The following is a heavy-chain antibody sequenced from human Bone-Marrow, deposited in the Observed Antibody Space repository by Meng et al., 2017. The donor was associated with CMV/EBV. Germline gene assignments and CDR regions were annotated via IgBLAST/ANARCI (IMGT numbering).Heavy chain of an antibody. Sequence: GESLKISCAASGFTFSSYEMNWVRQAPGKGLEWVSYISSSGSTIYYADSVKGRFTISRDNAKNSLYLQMNSLRAEDTAVYYCAREFGVVIGVDYYYYGMDVWGQGTTVTVSS. D-gene: IGHD3-3*01. J-gene: IGHJ6*02. V-gene: IGHV3-48*03. CDR2: ISSSGSTI. CDR1: GFTFSSYE. CDR3: AREFGVVIGVDYYYYGMDV.